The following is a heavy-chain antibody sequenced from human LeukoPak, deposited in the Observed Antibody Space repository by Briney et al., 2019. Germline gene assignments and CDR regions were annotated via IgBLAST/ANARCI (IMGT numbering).Heavy chain of an antibody. CDR3: ARGGSSSAGLYYYYYGMDV. D-gene: IGHD6-6*01. J-gene: IGHJ6*02. CDR2: INHSGST. V-gene: IGHV4-34*01. CDR1: GGSFSGYY. Sequence: SETLSLTCAVYGGSFSGYYWSWIRQPPGKGLEWIGEINHSGSTNYNPSLKSRVTISVDTSKNQFSLKLSSVTAADTAVYYCARGGSSSAGLYYYYYGMDVWGQGTTVTVSS.